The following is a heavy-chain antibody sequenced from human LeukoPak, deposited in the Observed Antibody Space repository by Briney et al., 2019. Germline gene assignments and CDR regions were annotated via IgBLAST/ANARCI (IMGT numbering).Heavy chain of an antibody. V-gene: IGHV1-69*13. CDR3: ARARIVVVPAAMEYYFDY. J-gene: IGHJ4*02. Sequence: GASVKVSCKASGGTFSSYAITWVRQAPGQGLEWMGGIIPIFGTANYAQKFQGRVTITADESTSTAHMELSSLRSEDTAVYYCARARIVVVPAAMEYYFDYWGQGTLVTVSS. CDR1: GGTFSSYA. D-gene: IGHD2-2*01. CDR2: IIPIFGTA.